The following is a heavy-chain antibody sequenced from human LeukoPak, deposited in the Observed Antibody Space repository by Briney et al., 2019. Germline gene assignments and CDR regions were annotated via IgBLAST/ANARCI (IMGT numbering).Heavy chain of an antibody. CDR1: GGSFSGYY. CDR3: ATHVSIVAPATLNYGDNWFDP. D-gene: IGHD2-2*01. Sequence: SETLSLTCAVFGGSFSGYYWISIRQPPGKGLEWIGEINHSGSTNYNPSLKSRVTISVDTSKNQFSLNLNSVTAADTAIYYCATHVSIVAPATLNYGDNWFDPWGQGTLVIVSS. V-gene: IGHV4-34*01. CDR2: INHSGST. J-gene: IGHJ5*02.